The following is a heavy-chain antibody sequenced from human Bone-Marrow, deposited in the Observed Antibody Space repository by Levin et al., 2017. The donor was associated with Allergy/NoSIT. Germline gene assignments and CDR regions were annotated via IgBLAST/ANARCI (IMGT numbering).Heavy chain of an antibody. CDR1: GGSFSGYY. J-gene: IGHJ6*02. CDR3: ARGPGRGGYSYYGMDV. V-gene: IGHV4-34*01. CDR2: INHSGST. D-gene: IGHD5-18*01. Sequence: SETLSLTCAVYGGSFSGYYWSWIRQPPGKGLEWFGEINHSGSTNYNPSLKSRVTISVDTSKNQFSLRLSSVTAADTAVYYGARGPGRGGYSYYGMDVWGQGTTVTVSS.